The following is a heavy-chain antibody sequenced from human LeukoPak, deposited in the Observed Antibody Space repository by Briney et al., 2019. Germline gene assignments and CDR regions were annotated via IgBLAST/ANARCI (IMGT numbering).Heavy chain of an antibody. V-gene: IGHV3-11*01. CDR1: GFTFSDYY. Sequence: GGSLRLSCTASGFTFSDYYMSWLRQAPGKGLEWVSYISSSGSTIYYADSVKGRFTISRDNAKNSLYLQMNSLRAEDTAVYYCARDCGYDPPSFDYWGQGTLVTVSS. D-gene: IGHD5-12*01. CDR2: ISSSGSTI. J-gene: IGHJ4*02. CDR3: ARDCGYDPPSFDY.